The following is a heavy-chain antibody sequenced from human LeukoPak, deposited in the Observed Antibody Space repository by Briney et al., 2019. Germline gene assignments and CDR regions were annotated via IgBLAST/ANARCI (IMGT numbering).Heavy chain of an antibody. CDR2: MYHSGST. CDR1: GYSISSGHY. Sequence: SETLSLTCTVSGYSISSGHYWGWIRQPPGKGLEWIGSMYHSGSTYYNPPLKSRVTISEDTSKNQFSLKLRSVTAADTAVYYCARGPTTVTRAFDYWGQGTLVTVSS. D-gene: IGHD4-17*01. CDR3: ARGPTTVTRAFDY. J-gene: IGHJ4*02. V-gene: IGHV4-38-2*02.